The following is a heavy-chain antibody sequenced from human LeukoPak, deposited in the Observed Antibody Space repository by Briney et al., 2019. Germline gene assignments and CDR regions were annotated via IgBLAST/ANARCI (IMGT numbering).Heavy chain of an antibody. CDR3: ARQYSGSSPGNFDY. V-gene: IGHV5-51*01. D-gene: IGHD1-26*01. Sequence: GESLKISCKGSGYRFTNYWIGWVRQMPGKGLEWMGIIYPGDSDTRYSPSFQGQVTISADRSISTAYLQWSSLKASDTAMYYCARQYSGSSPGNFDYWGQGTLVTVSS. CDR1: GYRFTNYW. CDR2: IYPGDSDT. J-gene: IGHJ4*02.